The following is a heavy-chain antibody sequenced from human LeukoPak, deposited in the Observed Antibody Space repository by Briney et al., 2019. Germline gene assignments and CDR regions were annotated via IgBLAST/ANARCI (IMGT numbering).Heavy chain of an antibody. J-gene: IGHJ4*02. D-gene: IGHD2-2*01. CDR3: AKLFRGYCSSTSCYGGLGFDY. CDR2: IYHSGST. Sequence: SETLSLTCAVSGGSISSSNWWSWVRQPPGKGLEWIGEIYHSGSTNYNPSLKSRVTISVDKSKNQFSLKLSSVTAEDTAVYYCAKLFRGYCSSTSCYGGLGFDYWGQGTLVTVSS. CDR1: GGSISSSNW. V-gene: IGHV4-4*02.